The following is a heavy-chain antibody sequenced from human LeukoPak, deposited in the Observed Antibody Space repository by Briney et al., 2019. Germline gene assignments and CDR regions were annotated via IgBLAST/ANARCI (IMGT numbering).Heavy chain of an antibody. CDR1: GFTFNAYS. CDR2: ISRASESI. J-gene: IGHJ5*02. CDR3: MRGATDTTRWFDP. D-gene: IGHD1-7*01. V-gene: IGHV3-21*01. Sequence: TGGSLRLPCAASGFTFNAYSMGWVRQAPGKGLEWVSIISRASESIFYADSVKGRFTISRDNAKNSLYLQMNGLRAEDTAAYYCMRGATDTTRWFDPWGQGTLVTVSS.